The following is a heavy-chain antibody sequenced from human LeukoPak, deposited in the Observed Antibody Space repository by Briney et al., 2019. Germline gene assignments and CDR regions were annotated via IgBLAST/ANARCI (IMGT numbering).Heavy chain of an antibody. CDR3: VKDRWVDH. Sequence: GGSLRLSCAASGFIFSPYAMHWVRQAPGKGLEYVSSISSEGKTTYYADSVKGRFTISRDNSKNTLYLQMSSLRPEDTAVYYCVKDRWVDHWGQGTLVTVSS. D-gene: IGHD6-13*01. V-gene: IGHV3-64D*06. J-gene: IGHJ4*02. CDR2: ISSEGKTT. CDR1: GFIFSPYA.